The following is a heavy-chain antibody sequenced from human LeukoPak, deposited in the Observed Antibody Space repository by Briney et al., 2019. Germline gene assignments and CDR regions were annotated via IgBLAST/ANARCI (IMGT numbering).Heavy chain of an antibody. Sequence: SVKVSCKTSGGSFSTYVINWVRQAPGQGLEWMGRTLLVLGTVNYAQSFQGRVNITADTATNTGYMELSSLKSEDTAVYYCARGGVVEIGAVGMDVWGQGTTVTVSS. CDR2: TLLVLGTV. V-gene: IGHV1-69*04. CDR3: ARGGVVEIGAVGMDV. D-gene: IGHD2-21*01. CDR1: GGSFSTYV. J-gene: IGHJ6*02.